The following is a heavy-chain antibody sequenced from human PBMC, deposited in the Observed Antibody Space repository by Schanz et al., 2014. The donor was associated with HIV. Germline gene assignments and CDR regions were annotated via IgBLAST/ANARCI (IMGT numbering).Heavy chain of an antibody. D-gene: IGHD3-3*01. CDR1: GFTFNNYG. J-gene: IGHJ6*02. CDR3: AKDQGYDFWSGYYNYYGMDV. CDR2: ISYDGSDK. V-gene: IGHV3-30*18. Sequence: QVQLVESGGGAVQPGKSLRLSCAASGFTFNNYGMHWVRQAPGKGLEWVAVISYDGSDKYHADSVKGRFTISRDNSKNTLYLQMNSLRAEDTAVYYCAKDQGYDFWSGYYNYYGMDVWGQGTTVTVSS.